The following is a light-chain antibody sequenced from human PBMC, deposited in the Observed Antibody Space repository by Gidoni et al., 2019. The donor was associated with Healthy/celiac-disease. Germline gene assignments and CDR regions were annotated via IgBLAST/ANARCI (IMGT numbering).Light chain of an antibody. V-gene: IGLV1-40*01. CDR1: SSNIGAGYA. CDR3: QSYDSSLSGYV. CDR2: ANS. Sequence: QSVLTQPPSVSGAPGQRVTISCTGSSSNIGAGYAVHWYQQLPGTAPKLLIYANSNRPSGVPDRFSGSRSGTSASLAITGLRAEDEADYYCQSYDSSLSGYVFGTGTKVTVL. J-gene: IGLJ1*01.